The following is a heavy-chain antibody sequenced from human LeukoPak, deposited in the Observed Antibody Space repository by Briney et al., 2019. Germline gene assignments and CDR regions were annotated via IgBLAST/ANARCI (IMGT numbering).Heavy chain of an antibody. CDR1: GGSISSYY. D-gene: IGHD6-19*01. V-gene: IGHV4-59*01. Sequence: SETLSLTCTVSGGSISSYYWSWIRQPPGKGLEWIGCIYYTGSTNHNPSLKSRVTISVDTSKNQFSLKLSSVTAADTAVYYCATGRAYSSVDYWGQGTLVTVSS. CDR3: ATGRAYSSVDY. CDR2: IYYTGST. J-gene: IGHJ4*02.